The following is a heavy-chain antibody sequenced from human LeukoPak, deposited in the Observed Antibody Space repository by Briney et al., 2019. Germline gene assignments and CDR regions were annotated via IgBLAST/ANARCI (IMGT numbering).Heavy chain of an antibody. V-gene: IGHV3-30*04. CDR2: ISYDGSNK. D-gene: IGHD3-10*01. J-gene: IGHJ6*02. CDR1: GFTFSSYA. CDR3: ARERFGSGSRYGMDV. Sequence: GGSLRLSCAASGFTFSSYAMHWVRQAPGKGLEWVAVISYDGSNKYYADSVKGRFTISRDNSKNTLYLQMNSLRAEDTAVYYCARERFGSGSRYGMDVWGQGTTVTVSS.